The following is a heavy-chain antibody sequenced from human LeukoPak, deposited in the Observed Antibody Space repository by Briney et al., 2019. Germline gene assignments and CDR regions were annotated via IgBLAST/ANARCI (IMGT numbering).Heavy chain of an antibody. CDR1: GGTFSSYA. J-gene: IGHJ5*02. CDR3: ARGVVPAAIEVNNWFDP. CDR2: IIPILGIA. Sequence: SVKVSCKASGGTFSSYAISWVRQAPGQGLEWMGRIIPILGIANYAQKLQGRVTMTTDTSTSAAYMELRSLRSDDTAVYYCARGVVPAAIEVNNWFDPWGQGTLVTVSS. V-gene: IGHV1-69*04. D-gene: IGHD2-2*01.